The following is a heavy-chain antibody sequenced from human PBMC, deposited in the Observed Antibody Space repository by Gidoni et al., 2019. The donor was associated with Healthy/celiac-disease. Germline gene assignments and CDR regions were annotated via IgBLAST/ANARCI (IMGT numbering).Heavy chain of an antibody. D-gene: IGHD3-22*01. J-gene: IGHJ6*02. CDR1: GFTFSSYS. V-gene: IGHV3-48*01. Sequence: EVQLVESGGGLVQPGGSLRLSCAASGFTFSSYSMNWVRQAPGKGLEWVSYISSSSSTIYYADSVKGRFTISRDNAKNSLYLQMNSLRAEDTAVYYCARDMGVHYYDSSGYPMDVWGQGTTVTVSS. CDR2: ISSSSSTI. CDR3: ARDMGVHYYDSSGYPMDV.